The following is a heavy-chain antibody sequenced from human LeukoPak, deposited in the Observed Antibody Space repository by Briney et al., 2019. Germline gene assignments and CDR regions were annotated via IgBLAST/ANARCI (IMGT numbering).Heavy chain of an antibody. CDR1: GFTFSSYA. D-gene: IGHD3-22*01. CDR2: ISGSGGST. CDR3: AKDRFSGSRPFDY. J-gene: IGHJ4*02. Sequence: GGSLRLSCAASGFTFSSYAMSWVRQAPGKGLEWVSAISGSGGSTYYADSVKGRFTISRDNSKSTLYLQMNSLRAEDTAVYYCAKDRFSGSRPFDYWGQGTLVTVSS. V-gene: IGHV3-23*01.